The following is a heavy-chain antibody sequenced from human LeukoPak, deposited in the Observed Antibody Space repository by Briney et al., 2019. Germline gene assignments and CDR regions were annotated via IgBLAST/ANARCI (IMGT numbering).Heavy chain of an antibody. Sequence: GGSLRLSCPAPGFTFSSYSMNWVRQAPGKGLEWVSSISSSSSYIYYADSVKGRFTISRDNAKNSLYLQMNSLRAEDTAVYYCARDADWLTGYYDYWGQGTLVTVSS. D-gene: IGHD3-9*01. CDR2: ISSSSSYI. J-gene: IGHJ4*02. V-gene: IGHV3-21*01. CDR3: ARDADWLTGYYDY. CDR1: GFTFSSYS.